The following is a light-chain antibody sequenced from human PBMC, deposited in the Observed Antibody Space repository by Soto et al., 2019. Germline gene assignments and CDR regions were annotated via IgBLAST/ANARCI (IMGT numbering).Light chain of an antibody. J-gene: IGKJ4*01. CDR2: TAS. CDR3: QKHNGRGLT. V-gene: IGKV1-27*01. CDR1: QGISNY. Sequence: DIQMTQSPSSVSASVGDRVTITCRASQGISNYLAWYQHKSGKAPRLLIHTASTSPSGVPSRFNGSGSGTDFTFTISNLQPEDVATYYCQKHNGRGLTFGGGTKVEI.